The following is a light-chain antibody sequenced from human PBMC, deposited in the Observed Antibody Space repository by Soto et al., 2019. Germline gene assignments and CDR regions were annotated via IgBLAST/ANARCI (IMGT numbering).Light chain of an antibody. CDR3: QQYGSSP. Sequence: EIVLAQSPVTLSLSPGERATLSCRASQSVSSYLAWYQQKPGQAPRLLIYDASNRATGIPDRFSGSGSGTDFTLTISRLEPEDFAVYYCQQYGSSPFGQGTRLEIK. J-gene: IGKJ5*01. CDR1: QSVSSY. CDR2: DAS. V-gene: IGKV3-20*01.